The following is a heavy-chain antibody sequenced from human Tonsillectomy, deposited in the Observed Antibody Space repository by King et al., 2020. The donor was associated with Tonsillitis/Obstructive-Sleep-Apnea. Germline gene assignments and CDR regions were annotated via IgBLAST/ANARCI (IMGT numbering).Heavy chain of an antibody. D-gene: IGHD3-3*01. J-gene: IGHJ6*02. CDR3: ASLYYDFFYGMDV. V-gene: IGHV3-53*01. CDR2: IYSGGST. Sequence: VQLVESGGGLIQPGGSLRLSCAASGLTVGSNYMSWVRQAPGKGLEWVSVIYSGGSTYYADSVKGRFTISRDSSKNTLYLQMNSLRAEDTAVYYCASLYYDFFYGMDVWGQGTTVTVSS. CDR1: GLTVGSNY.